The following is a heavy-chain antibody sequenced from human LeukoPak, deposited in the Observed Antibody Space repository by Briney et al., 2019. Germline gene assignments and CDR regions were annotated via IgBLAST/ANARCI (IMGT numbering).Heavy chain of an antibody. V-gene: IGHV3-30*18. CDR3: AKDLHMETTFFDY. CDR1: GVTLSPYG. J-gene: IGHJ4*02. Sequence: TGGSLRLSCAASGVTLSPYGMHWVRQAPGKGLEWVAVISYDGSNKYYADSVKGRFTISRDNSKNTLYLQMNSLRAEDTAVYYCAKDLHMETTFFDYWGQGTLVTVSS. CDR2: ISYDGSNK. D-gene: IGHD1-1*01.